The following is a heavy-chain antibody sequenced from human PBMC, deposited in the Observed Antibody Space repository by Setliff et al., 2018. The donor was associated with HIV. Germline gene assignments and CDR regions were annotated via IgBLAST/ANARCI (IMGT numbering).Heavy chain of an antibody. CDR2: IYTSGST. CDR1: GGSISSGSYY. J-gene: IGHJ4*02. CDR3: ARGSSWPYYFDY. D-gene: IGHD6-13*01. Sequence: ASETLSLTCTVSGGSISSGSYYWSWIRQPAGKGLEWIGRIYTSGSTNYNPSLESRVTISVDTSKNQFSLKLSSVTAADTAVYYCARGSSWPYYFDYWGQGTLVTVPS. V-gene: IGHV4-61*02.